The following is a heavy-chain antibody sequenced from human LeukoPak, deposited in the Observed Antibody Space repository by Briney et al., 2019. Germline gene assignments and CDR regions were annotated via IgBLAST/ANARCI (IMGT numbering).Heavy chain of an antibody. CDR2: IKSKTDGGTT. V-gene: IGHV3-15*07. CDR1: GFTFSNAW. D-gene: IGHD3-22*01. CDR3: TTSLGYYYDSSGYYVDY. Sequence: PGGSLRLSCAASGFTFSNAWMNWVRQAPGKGLEWVGRIKSKTDGGTTDYAAPVKGRFAISRDDSKNTMDLQMNSLKTEDTAVYYCTTSLGYYYDSSGYYVDYWGQGTLVTVSS. J-gene: IGHJ4*02.